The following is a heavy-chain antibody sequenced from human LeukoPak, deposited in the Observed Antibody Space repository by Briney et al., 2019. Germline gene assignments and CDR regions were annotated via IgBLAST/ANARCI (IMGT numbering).Heavy chain of an antibody. J-gene: IGHJ4*02. CDR2: ISSNGGST. CDR1: GFTFSSYA. Sequence: GGSLRLSCSASGFTFSSYAMHWVRQAPGKGLEYVSAISSNGGSTYYADSVKGRFTMSRDNSKNTLYLQMSSLRAEDTAVYHCVKEGLSRDLEYWGQGTLFTVSS. V-gene: IGHV3-64D*06. CDR3: VKEGLSRDLEY. D-gene: IGHD2-2*01.